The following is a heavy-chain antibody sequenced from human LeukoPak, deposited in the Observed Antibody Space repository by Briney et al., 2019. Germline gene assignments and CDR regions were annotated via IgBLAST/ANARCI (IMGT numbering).Heavy chain of an antibody. CDR2: IISISGYI. CDR3: ARDQEYSYGYAYYYYGMDV. V-gene: IGHV3-21*01. J-gene: IGHJ6*02. D-gene: IGHD5-18*01. Sequence: GGSLRLSCAASGFTFSSNSMNWVRQAPGKGLEWVSSIISISGYIYYADSVKGRFTISRDNAKNSLYLQMNSLRAEDTAVYYCARDQEYSYGYAYYYYGMDVWGQGTTVTVSS. CDR1: GFTFSSNS.